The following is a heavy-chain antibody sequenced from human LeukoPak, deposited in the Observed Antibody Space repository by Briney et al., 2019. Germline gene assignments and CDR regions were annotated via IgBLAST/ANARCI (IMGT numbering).Heavy chain of an antibody. D-gene: IGHD3-22*01. CDR2: LIPILGIA. CDR1: GGTFSSYT. Sequence: SVKVSCKASGGTFSSYTISWVRQAPGQGLEWMGRLIPILGIANYAQKFQGRVTITADKSTSTAYMELSSLRSEDTAVYYCAIGLYYYDSSDRDYYYYMDVWGKGTTVTVSS. CDR3: AIGLYYYDSSDRDYYYYMDV. J-gene: IGHJ6*03. V-gene: IGHV1-69*02.